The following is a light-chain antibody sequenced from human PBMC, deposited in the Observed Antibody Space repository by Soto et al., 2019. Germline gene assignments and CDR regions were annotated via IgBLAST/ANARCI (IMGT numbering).Light chain of an antibody. CDR2: KAS. CDR1: QTIINW. CDR3: LQDYNLPIT. V-gene: IGKV1-5*03. Sequence: DIQMTQSPSALSASVGYRVTITCRASQTIINWLAWYQQKPGKAPKLLIYKASTLEGEVPSRFSGSGSETEFTLTISSLQPEDFAVYYCLQDYNLPITFGQGTRLEIK. J-gene: IGKJ5*01.